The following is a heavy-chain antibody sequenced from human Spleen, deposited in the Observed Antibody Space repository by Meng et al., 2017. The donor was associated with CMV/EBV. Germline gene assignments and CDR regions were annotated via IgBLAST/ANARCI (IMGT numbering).Heavy chain of an antibody. CDR1: FHPFA. CDR3: ARGPKIPLGGVNLWPLEH. V-gene: IGHV1-69*05. J-gene: IGHJ4*02. Sequence: FHPFALSWVRQAPGQGLEWMGGLIPVFGAPDYAQKFQGRLTITTDESTSSAYMELSSLRFEDTAVYFCARGPKIPLGGVNLWPLEHWGQGSLVTVSS. CDR2: LIPVFGAP. D-gene: IGHD3-16*01.